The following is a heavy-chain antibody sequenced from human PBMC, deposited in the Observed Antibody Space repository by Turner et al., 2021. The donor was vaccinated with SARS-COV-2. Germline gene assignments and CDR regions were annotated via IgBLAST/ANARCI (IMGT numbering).Heavy chain of an antibody. CDR2: IYNDGSRT. Sequence: EVQLVESRGGSVQPGGSLRLSCAASGFTFSSYWMHWVRQVPGKGLEWVSRIYNDGSRTSFADSVKGRFTISRDNAKNTLSLQMDSLRAEDTAVYYCAKDEAYYYYYYGMDVWGQGTTVTVSS. CDR3: AKDEAYYYYYYGMDV. CDR1: GFTFSSYW. J-gene: IGHJ6*02. V-gene: IGHV3-74*01.